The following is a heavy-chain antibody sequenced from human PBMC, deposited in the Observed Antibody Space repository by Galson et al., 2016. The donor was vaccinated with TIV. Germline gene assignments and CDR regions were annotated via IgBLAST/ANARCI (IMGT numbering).Heavy chain of an antibody. Sequence: SLRLSCAASGFTFRDYTMNWVRQAPGKGLEWVSGIGWHGGDIGYGGSVKGRFTISRDNAKNFLYLQMNSLRPEDTALYYCVKDTGEFSSPYYSYGMDVWGQGTTVTVSS. V-gene: IGHV3-9*01. CDR3: VKDTGEFSSPYYSYGMDV. J-gene: IGHJ6*02. CDR1: GFTFRDYT. D-gene: IGHD3-3*01. CDR2: IGWHGGDI.